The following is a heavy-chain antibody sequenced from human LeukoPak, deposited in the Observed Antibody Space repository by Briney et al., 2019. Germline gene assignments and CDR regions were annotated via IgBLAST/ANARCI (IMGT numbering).Heavy chain of an antibody. CDR2: ISGSDNTI. CDR1: GFTFSSYA. V-gene: IGHV3-48*01. CDR3: ARDKDYGFTY. D-gene: IGHD4-17*01. J-gene: IGHJ4*02. Sequence: GSLRLSCAASGFTFSSYAMSWVRQAPGKGLEWISYISGSDNTIIYADSVKGRFTISRDNAKNSLYLQMNSLRAEDTAVYYCARDKDYGFTYWGQGTLVTVSS.